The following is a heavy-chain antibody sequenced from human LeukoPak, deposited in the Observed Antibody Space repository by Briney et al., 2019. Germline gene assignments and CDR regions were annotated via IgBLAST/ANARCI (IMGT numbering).Heavy chain of an antibody. J-gene: IGHJ5*02. Sequence: GGSLRLSCAASGFTFSSYGMHWVRQAPGKGLEWVAFIRYDGGNKYYADSVKGRFTISRDNSKNTLYLQMNSLRAEDTAVYYGTTGTTTSNWFDPWGQGTLVTVSS. V-gene: IGHV3-30*02. D-gene: IGHD1-1*01. CDR1: GFTFSSYG. CDR3: TTGTTTSNWFDP. CDR2: IRYDGGNK.